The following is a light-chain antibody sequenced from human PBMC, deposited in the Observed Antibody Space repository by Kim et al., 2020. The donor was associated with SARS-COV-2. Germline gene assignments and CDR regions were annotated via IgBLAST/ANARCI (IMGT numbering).Light chain of an antibody. V-gene: IGKV1-27*01. CDR1: QGISNY. CDR3: QKYNSAPTWT. CDR2: AAS. J-gene: IGKJ1*01. Sequence: SLGDRVTITCRSSQGISNYLAWYQQKPGKVPKLLIYAASTLQSGVPSRFSGSGSGTDFTLTISSLQPEDVATYYCQKYNSAPTWTFGQGTKVDIK.